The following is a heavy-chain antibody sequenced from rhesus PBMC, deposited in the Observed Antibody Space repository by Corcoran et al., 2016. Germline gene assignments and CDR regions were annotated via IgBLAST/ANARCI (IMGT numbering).Heavy chain of an antibody. J-gene: IGHJ4*01. CDR3: ARRDSSGWYYFDY. CDR2: IYGSGGST. D-gene: IGHD6-31*01. V-gene: IGHV4-93*02. CDR1: GGSISSSSW. Sequence: QVQLPESGPGVVKPSETLSLTCAVSGGSISSSSWWRCIGQSHVKGLEWMGGIYGSGGSTEYNPSLKSRVTISIDTSKNQFSLKLSSVTAADTAVYYCARRDSSGWYYFDYWGQGVLVTVSS.